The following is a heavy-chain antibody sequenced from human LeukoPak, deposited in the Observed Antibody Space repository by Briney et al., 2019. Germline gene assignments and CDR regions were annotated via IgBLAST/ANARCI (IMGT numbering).Heavy chain of an antibody. CDR1: GYTFTGYY. Sequence: ASVKVSCKASGYTFTGYYMHWVRQAPGQGLEWMGWINPNSGGTNYAQKFQGRVTMTGDTSISTAYMELSRLRSDDTAVYYCARDLRTVRLGFYWGQGTLVTVSS. V-gene: IGHV1-2*02. J-gene: IGHJ4*02. D-gene: IGHD4-17*01. CDR3: ARDLRTVRLGFY. CDR2: INPNSGGT.